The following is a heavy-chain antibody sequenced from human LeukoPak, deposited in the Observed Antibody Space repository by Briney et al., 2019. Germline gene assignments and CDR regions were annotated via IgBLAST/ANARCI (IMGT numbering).Heavy chain of an antibody. J-gene: IGHJ3*02. CDR1: GYTFTSYG. D-gene: IGHD6-13*01. CDR2: ISAYNGNT. CDR3: ARVYSSSWYGNGAFDI. V-gene: IGHV1-18*01. Sequence: ASVKVSCKASGYTFTSYGISWVRQAPGQGLEWMGWISAYNGNTNYAQKLQGRVTMTTDTSTSTAYMELRSLRSDDTAVYYCARVYSSSWYGNGAFDIWGQGTMVTVSS.